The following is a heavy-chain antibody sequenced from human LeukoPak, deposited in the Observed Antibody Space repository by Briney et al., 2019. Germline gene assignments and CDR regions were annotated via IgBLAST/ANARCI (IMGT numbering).Heavy chain of an antibody. CDR1: GFTFSSYW. CDR2: ISQDGSEK. Sequence: PGGSLRLSCVASGFTFSSYWMNWVRQAPGKGLEWVANISQDGSEKYYVVSVKGRFTISRDNAKNPLYLQMNSLRAEDTAVYYCARGGFRFFAHWGQGTLVTVSS. V-gene: IGHV3-7*04. J-gene: IGHJ5*02. D-gene: IGHD3-22*01. CDR3: ARGGFRFFAH.